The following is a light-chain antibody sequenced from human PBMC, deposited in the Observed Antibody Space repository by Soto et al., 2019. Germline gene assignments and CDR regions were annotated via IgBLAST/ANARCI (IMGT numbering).Light chain of an antibody. J-gene: IGKJ2*01. CDR2: GAS. Sequence: ENVLTQSPGTLSLSPGERATLSCRASQNVDNNFLAWYQHKPGQPPRLLIFGASIRAAGIPDRFSGSGSGTDFTLSISRLEAEDFVVYHCQQYGSLPYTFGQGTKLDI. CDR3: QQYGSLPYT. CDR1: QNVDNNF. V-gene: IGKV3-20*01.